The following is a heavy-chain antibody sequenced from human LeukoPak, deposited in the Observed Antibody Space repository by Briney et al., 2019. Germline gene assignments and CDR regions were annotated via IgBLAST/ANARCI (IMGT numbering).Heavy chain of an antibody. V-gene: IGHV1-46*01. J-gene: IGHJ4*02. CDR3: ATWDNRGYSSSSFANY. CDR1: GYTFTSNY. Sequence: ASVKVSCKAFGYTFTSNYMHWVRQAPGQGLEWMGIINPSGGSTSYAQKFQGRVTMTRDMSTSTVYMELSSLRSEDTAVYYCATWDNRGYSSSSFANYWGQGTLVTVSS. D-gene: IGHD6-6*01. CDR2: INPSGGST.